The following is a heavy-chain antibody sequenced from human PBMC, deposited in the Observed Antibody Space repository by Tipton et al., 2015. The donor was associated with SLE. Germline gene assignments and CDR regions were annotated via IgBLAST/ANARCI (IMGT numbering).Heavy chain of an antibody. CDR1: GGSISSYY. J-gene: IGHJ4*02. D-gene: IGHD6-6*01. Sequence: TLSLTCTVSGGSISSYYWSWIRQPPGKGLEWIGYIYYSGSTNYNPSLKSRVTISVDTSKNQFSLKLSSVTAADTAVYYCARAQEVAARPDYWGQGTLVTVSS. CDR3: ARAQEVAARPDY. CDR2: IYYSGST. V-gene: IGHV4-59*01.